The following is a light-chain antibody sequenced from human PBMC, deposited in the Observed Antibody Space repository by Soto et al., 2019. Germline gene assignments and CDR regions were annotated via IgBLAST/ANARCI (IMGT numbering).Light chain of an antibody. V-gene: IGKV3-11*01. J-gene: IGKJ5*01. CDR2: DAS. Sequence: EIVLTQSPATLSLSPGERATLSCRASQSVRSYLAWYQQKPGQVPRLVIYDASNRATGIPARFSGSGSGTDFTLIISSLEPEDFAVYYCQEGHLWPITFGQGTRVEI. CDR3: QEGHLWPIT. CDR1: QSVRSY.